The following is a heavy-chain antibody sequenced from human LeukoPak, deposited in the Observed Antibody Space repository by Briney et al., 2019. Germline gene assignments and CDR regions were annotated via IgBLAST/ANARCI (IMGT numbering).Heavy chain of an antibody. CDR3: ARTGVYSYGLGYYFDY. CDR2: IYHSGST. D-gene: IGHD5-18*01. Sequence: PSETLSLTCTVSGYSIGSAYYWGWIRQPPGKGLEWIGNIYHSGSTYYNPSLKSRVTISMDTFKNQFSLKLSSVTAADTAVYYCARTGVYSYGLGYYFDYWGQGTLVTVSS. CDR1: GYSIGSAYY. V-gene: IGHV4-38-2*02. J-gene: IGHJ4*02.